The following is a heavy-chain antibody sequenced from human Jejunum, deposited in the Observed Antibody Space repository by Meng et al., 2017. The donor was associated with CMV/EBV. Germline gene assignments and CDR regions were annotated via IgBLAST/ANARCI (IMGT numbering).Heavy chain of an antibody. CDR2: VDQGGGKT. J-gene: IGHJ4*02. Sequence: GRGKGLEWVARVDQGGGKTYCADSVRGRFTIARDNSKNTVYLQMSNLRAEDTAVYYCVKDYPAPSSVNYGNVFFDDWGLGTLVTVSS. D-gene: IGHD2/OR15-2a*01. CDR3: VKDYPAPSSVNYGNVFFDD. V-gene: IGHV3-23*01.